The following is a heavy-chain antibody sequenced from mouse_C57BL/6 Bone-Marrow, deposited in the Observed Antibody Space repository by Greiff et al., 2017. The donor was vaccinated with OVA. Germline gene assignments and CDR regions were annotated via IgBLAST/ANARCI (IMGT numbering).Heavy chain of an antibody. D-gene: IGHD1-1*01. CDR1: GYTFTSYG. V-gene: IGHV1-81*01. Sequence: VQVVESGAELARPGASVKLSCKASGYTFTSYGISWVKQRTGQGLEWIGEIYPRSGNTYYNEKFKGKATLTADKSSSTAYMELRSLTSEDSAVYFCARGYGSSLFDYWGQGTTLTVSS. CDR2: IYPRSGNT. CDR3: ARGYGSSLFDY. J-gene: IGHJ2*01.